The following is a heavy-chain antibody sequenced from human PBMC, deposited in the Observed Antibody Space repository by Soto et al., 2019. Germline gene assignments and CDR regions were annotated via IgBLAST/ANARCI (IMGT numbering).Heavy chain of an antibody. CDR3: AHNGGDGSGSKYNWFDP. D-gene: IGHD3-10*01. V-gene: IGHV2-5*02. Sequence: QITLKESGPTLVKPTQTLTLTCTFSGFSLSTRGVGVGWVRQPPGKALEWLALIYWDDDKRYRTSLRSRLSITKDTSKNQVVLTMTNMDPVDTATYHCAHNGGDGSGSKYNWFDPWGQGTLVTVSS. CDR1: GFSLSTRGVG. CDR2: IYWDDDK. J-gene: IGHJ5*02.